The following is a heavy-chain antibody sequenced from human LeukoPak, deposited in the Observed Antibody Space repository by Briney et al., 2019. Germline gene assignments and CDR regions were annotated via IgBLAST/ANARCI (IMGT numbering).Heavy chain of an antibody. CDR3: AREGVSTFHYYYYYYMDV. CDR2: IIPIFGTA. V-gene: IGHV1-69*05. Sequence: ASVKVSCKASGGTFSSYAISWVRQAPGQGLEWMGGIIPIFGTANYAQKFQGRVTMTRDTSTSTVYMELSSLRSEDTAVYYCAREGVSTFHYYYYYYMDVWGKGTTVTISS. J-gene: IGHJ6*03. CDR1: GGTFSSYA. D-gene: IGHD3-10*01.